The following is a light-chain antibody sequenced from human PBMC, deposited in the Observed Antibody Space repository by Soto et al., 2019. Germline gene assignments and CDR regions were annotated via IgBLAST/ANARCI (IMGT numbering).Light chain of an antibody. CDR1: QSIISY. Sequence: DIQITQSPSSLSASVGDRVTITCRASQSIISYLNWYQQKPGKAPKLLIYAASSLQSGVPSRFSGSGSGTDLTLTISSLQPEDFATYYCQQSYSTPYPFGQGTKVDI. V-gene: IGKV1-39*01. J-gene: IGKJ2*01. CDR2: AAS. CDR3: QQSYSTPYP.